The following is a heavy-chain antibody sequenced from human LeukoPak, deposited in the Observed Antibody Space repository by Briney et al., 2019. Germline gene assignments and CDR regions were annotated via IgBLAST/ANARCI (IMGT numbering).Heavy chain of an antibody. J-gene: IGHJ3*02. Sequence: GGSLRLSCAASGFTFSSYSMNWVRQAPGKGLEWVSYISSSSTSIYYADSLKGRFTISRDNAKSSLYLQMNSLRAEDTAVYYCARGENSGRGAFDIWGQGTMVTVSS. CDR2: ISSSSTSI. CDR1: GFTFSSYS. V-gene: IGHV3-48*01. CDR3: ARGENSGRGAFDI. D-gene: IGHD1-26*01.